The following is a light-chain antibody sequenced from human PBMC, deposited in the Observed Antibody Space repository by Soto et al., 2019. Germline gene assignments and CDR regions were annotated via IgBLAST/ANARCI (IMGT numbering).Light chain of an antibody. Sequence: EIVLTQSPATLSVSPGERVTLSCRASQSVDINLAWYQQKPGQAPRPLIYGASTRATDMSGTFSGRGSGTEFTLTISNVRPEDFAVYYCQQYRSWPRTFGQGTKVDIK. J-gene: IGKJ1*01. CDR1: QSVDIN. V-gene: IGKV3-15*01. CDR2: GAS. CDR3: QQYRSWPRT.